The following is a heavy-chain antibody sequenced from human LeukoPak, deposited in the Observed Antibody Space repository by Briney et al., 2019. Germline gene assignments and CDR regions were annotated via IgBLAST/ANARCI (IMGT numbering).Heavy chain of an antibody. CDR3: KEVDY. J-gene: IGHJ4*02. CDR2: ISYDGSDK. Sequence: GGSLRLSCAASGFTFSNYAMPWVRQAPGKGLEWVAAISYDGSDKYYADSVKGRFTISRDNSKNTLYLQINSLGVEDTAVYYCKEVDYWGQGTLVTVSS. CDR1: GFTFSNYA. V-gene: IGHV3-30*04.